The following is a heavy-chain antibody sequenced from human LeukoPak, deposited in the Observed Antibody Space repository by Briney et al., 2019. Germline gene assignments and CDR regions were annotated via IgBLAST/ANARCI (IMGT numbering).Heavy chain of an antibody. CDR1: GGSFSGYY. CDR3: ARVGSEISLDY. V-gene: IGHV4-34*01. D-gene: IGHD3-16*01. CDR2: INHSGST. J-gene: IGHJ4*02. Sequence: SETLSLTCAVYGGSFSGYYWSWIRQPPGKGLEWIGEINHSGSTNYNPSLKSRVTISVDTSKNQFSLKLNSVTAADTAVYYCARVGSEISLDYWGQGTLVTVSS.